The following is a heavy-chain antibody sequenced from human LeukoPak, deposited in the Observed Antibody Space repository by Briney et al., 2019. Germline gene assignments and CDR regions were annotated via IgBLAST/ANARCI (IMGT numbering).Heavy chain of an antibody. J-gene: IGHJ4*02. CDR1: GFTFSDYY. Sequence: GGSLRLSCAASGFTFSDYYMSWIRQAPGKGLGWVSYISSSGSTIYYADSVKGRFTISRDNAKNSLYLQMNSLRAEDTAVYYCARDRFEFGVVVPAAIRLADYWGQGTLVTVSS. V-gene: IGHV3-11*01. CDR2: ISSSGSTI. D-gene: IGHD2-2*01. CDR3: ARDRFEFGVVVPAAIRLADY.